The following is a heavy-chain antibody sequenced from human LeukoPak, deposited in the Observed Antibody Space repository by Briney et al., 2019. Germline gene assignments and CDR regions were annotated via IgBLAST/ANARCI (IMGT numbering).Heavy chain of an antibody. D-gene: IGHD6-19*01. CDR1: GYTFTSYD. CDR3: ARAGQWLVRDFDY. V-gene: IGHV1-8*01. J-gene: IGHJ4*02. Sequence: ASVKVSCKSSGYTFTSYDINWVRQATGQGLEWMGWMNPNSGNTGYAQKFQGRFTMTRNTPISTAYMELRSLRSEATAVYYCARAGQWLVRDFDYWGQGTLVTVSS. CDR2: MNPNSGNT.